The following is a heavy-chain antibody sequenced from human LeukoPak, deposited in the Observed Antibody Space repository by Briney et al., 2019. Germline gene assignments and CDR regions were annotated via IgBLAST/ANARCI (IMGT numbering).Heavy chain of an antibody. V-gene: IGHV3-15*01. Sequence: PGGSLRLSCAASGFTISNAWMTWVRQAPGKGLEWVGRIKSKTNGGTTDYTAPVKGRFTISRDDSKNTLYLQMNSLKTEDTAVYYCTTDRLTVTQALDYWGQGSLVTVSP. J-gene: IGHJ4*02. D-gene: IGHD2-15*01. CDR2: IKSKTNGGTT. CDR3: TTDRLTVTQALDY. CDR1: GFTISNAW.